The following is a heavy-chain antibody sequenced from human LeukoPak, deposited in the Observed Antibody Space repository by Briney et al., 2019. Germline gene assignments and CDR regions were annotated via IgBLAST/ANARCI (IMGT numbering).Heavy chain of an antibody. J-gene: IGHJ3*02. CDR3: ARDHPVADWAPDI. CDR1: GDSISGNY. V-gene: IGHV4-59*01. D-gene: IGHD3-9*01. Sequence: SETLSLTCTVSGDSISGNYWTWIRQPPGKGLEWIGYIYYSGSTNYNASLKSRVTISVDTSKNQFSLNLTSVTAADTAVYFCARDHPVADWAPDIWGRGTMVTVSS. CDR2: IYYSGST.